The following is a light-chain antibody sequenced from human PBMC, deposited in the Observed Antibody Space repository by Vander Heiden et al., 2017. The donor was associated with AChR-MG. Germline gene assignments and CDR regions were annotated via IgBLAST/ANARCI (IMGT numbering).Light chain of an antibody. CDR2: WAS. CDR3: QQYYSIPIT. V-gene: IGKV4-1*01. Sequence: DIVMTQSPDSLAGSLGERATINCKSSQSIFFSSNNKNYLAWYQQKPGQPPKLLIYWASTRESGVPDRFSGSGSGTDFTLTISSLQAEDVAVFYCQQYYSIPITFGQGTRLEIK. CDR1: QSIFFSSNNKNY. J-gene: IGKJ5*01.